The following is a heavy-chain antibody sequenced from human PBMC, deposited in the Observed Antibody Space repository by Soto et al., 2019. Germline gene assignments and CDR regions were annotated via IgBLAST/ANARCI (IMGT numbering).Heavy chain of an antibody. J-gene: IGHJ6*02. D-gene: IGHD2-8*01. CDR2: ISYDGSNK. Sequence: QVQLVESGGGVVQPGRSLRLSCAASGFTFSSYGMHWVRQAPGKGLEWVAVISYDGSNKYYADSMKGRFTISRDNSKNTLYLQMNSLRAEDTAVYYCAKSTGYCTNGVCYPYYYYYGMDVWGQGTTVTVSS. CDR3: AKSTGYCTNGVCYPYYYYYGMDV. CDR1: GFTFSSYG. V-gene: IGHV3-30*18.